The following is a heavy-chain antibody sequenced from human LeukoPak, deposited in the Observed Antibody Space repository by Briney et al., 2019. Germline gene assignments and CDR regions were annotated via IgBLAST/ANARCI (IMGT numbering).Heavy chain of an antibody. D-gene: IGHD3-16*02. Sequence: GGSLRLSCAASGLAFSAYKMHWVRQAPGKGLVWVSRINSDGSATAYADSVKGRFTISRDNAENTLYLQMNSLSAEDTAVYYCARGTAGYHSSYFDYWGQGTLVTVSS. CDR1: GLAFSAYK. J-gene: IGHJ4*02. V-gene: IGHV3-74*01. CDR2: INSDGSAT. CDR3: ARGTAGYHSSYFDY.